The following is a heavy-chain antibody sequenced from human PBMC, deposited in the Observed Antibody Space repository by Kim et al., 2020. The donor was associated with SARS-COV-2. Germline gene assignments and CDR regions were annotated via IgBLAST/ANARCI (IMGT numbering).Heavy chain of an antibody. CDR3: ASMYCSSTSCSAY. J-gene: IGHJ4*02. D-gene: IGHD2-2*01. Sequence: YNPSLKSRVTISVDTSKNQFSLKLSSVTAADTAVDYCASMYCSSTSCSAYWGQGTLVTVSS. V-gene: IGHV4-59*01.